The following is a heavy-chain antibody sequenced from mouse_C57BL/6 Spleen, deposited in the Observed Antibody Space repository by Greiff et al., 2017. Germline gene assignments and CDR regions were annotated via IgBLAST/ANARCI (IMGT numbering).Heavy chain of an antibody. V-gene: IGHV1-42*01. D-gene: IGHD1-2*01. CDR3: ARDGTHYGAMDY. CDR1: GYSFTGYY. J-gene: IGHJ4*01. CDR2: INPSTGGT. Sequence: EVQLQQSGPELVKPGASVKISCKASGYSFTGYYMNWVKQSPEKSLEWIGEINPSTGGTTYNQKFKAKATLTVDKSSSTAYMQLKSLTSEDSAVYYCARDGTHYGAMDYWGQGTSVTVSS.